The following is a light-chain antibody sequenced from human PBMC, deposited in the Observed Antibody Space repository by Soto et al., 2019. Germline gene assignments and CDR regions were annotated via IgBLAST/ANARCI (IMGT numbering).Light chain of an antibody. CDR3: QLYYSGM. CDR2: AAS. Sequence: EIVLTQSPGTLSLSPGERATLSCRASQSVDSNYLGWYQQKPGQAPRLLIYAASCRAAGIPDRFSGGGSRTDFTLTISRLEPDDFAVYYCQLYYSGMFGQGTKVEIK. J-gene: IGKJ1*01. CDR1: QSVDSNY. V-gene: IGKV3-20*01.